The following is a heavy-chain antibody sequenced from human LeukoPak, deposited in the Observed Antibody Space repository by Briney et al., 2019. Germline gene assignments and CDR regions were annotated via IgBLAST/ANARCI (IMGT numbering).Heavy chain of an antibody. Sequence: GGSLRLSCAASGFTFRSHDMSWVRQAPGKGLEWGSAITTSGGSTYSAESVKGRFTISRENYKNTPYLHMNSLTAEDTGLYYCAKEPYSGSQLLDCWGQGTLGTVSS. CDR3: AKEPYSGSQLLDC. CDR1: GFTFRSHD. V-gene: IGHV3-23*01. CDR2: ITTSGGST. J-gene: IGHJ4*02. D-gene: IGHD1-26*01.